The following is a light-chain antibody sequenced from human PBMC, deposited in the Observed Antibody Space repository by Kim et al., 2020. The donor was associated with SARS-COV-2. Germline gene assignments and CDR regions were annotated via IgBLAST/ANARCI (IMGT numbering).Light chain of an antibody. V-gene: IGKV1-5*03. Sequence: ASVGDRVTITCRASQTITTWLAWYQQKPGKAPKLLIYQASSLESGVPSRFSGSGSGTEFTLTISSLQPDDFATYYCQQYNSYSMDTFGQGTKLEI. CDR1: QTITTW. CDR3: QQYNSYSMDT. J-gene: IGKJ2*01. CDR2: QAS.